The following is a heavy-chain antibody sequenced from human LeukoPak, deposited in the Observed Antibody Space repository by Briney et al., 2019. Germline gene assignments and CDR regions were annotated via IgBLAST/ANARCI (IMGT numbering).Heavy chain of an antibody. CDR1: GFTFSGSA. CDR2: IRSKANSYAT. CDR3: TRHGTVTTQGTYYYMDV. V-gene: IGHV3-73*01. J-gene: IGHJ6*03. D-gene: IGHD4-11*01. Sequence: PGGSLRLSCAASGFTFSGSAMHWVRQASGKGLEWVGRIRSKANSYATAYAASVKGRFTISRDDSKNTAYLQMNSLKTEDTAMYCCTRHGTVTTQGTYYYMDVWGKGTTVTVSS.